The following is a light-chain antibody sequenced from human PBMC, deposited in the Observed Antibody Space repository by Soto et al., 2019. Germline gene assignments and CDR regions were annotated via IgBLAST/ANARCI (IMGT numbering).Light chain of an antibody. Sequence: IVMTQSPAPLSVSPGARATLSCRASQSVSSNLAWYQQKPGQTPKLLIFVASTRATGIPARFSGSGSGTEFTLTISSLQSEDFAVYYCQQYNVWPLTFGGGTKGEFK. V-gene: IGKV3-15*01. CDR2: VAS. CDR3: QQYNVWPLT. CDR1: QSVSSN. J-gene: IGKJ4*01.